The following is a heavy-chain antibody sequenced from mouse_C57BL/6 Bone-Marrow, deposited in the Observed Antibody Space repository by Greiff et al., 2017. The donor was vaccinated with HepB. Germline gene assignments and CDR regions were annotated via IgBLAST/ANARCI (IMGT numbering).Heavy chain of an antibody. CDR2: IHPNSGST. CDR1: GYTFTSYW. J-gene: IGHJ4*01. Sequence: VQLKQPGAELVKPGASVKLSCKASGYTFTSYWMHWVKQRPGQGLEWIGMIHPNSGSTNYNEKFKSKATLTVDKSSSTAYMQLSSLTSEDSAVYYCARRGTTVVDAMDYWGQGTSVTVSS. CDR3: ARRGTTVVDAMDY. V-gene: IGHV1-64*01. D-gene: IGHD1-1*01.